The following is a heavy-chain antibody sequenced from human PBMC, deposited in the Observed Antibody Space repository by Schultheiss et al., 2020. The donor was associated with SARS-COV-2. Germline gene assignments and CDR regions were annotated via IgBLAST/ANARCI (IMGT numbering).Heavy chain of an antibody. V-gene: IGHV5-51*01. D-gene: IGHD5-24*01. Sequence: GGSLRLSCKGSGYSFTSYWISWVRQMPGKGLEWMGIIYPGDSDTRYSPSFQGQVTISADKSISTAYLQWSSLKASDTAMYYCARPVEMATIGAFDIWGQGTMVTVSS. J-gene: IGHJ3*02. CDR2: IYPGDSDT. CDR3: ARPVEMATIGAFDI. CDR1: GYSFTSYW.